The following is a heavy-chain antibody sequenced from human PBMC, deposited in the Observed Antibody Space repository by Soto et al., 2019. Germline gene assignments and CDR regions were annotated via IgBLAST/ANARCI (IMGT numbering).Heavy chain of an antibody. CDR1: GFSFSSYW. CDR2: IKQDGSDK. Sequence: GGSLRLSCAASGFSFSSYWMSWARQAPGKGQEWVSNIKQDGSDKYYVDSGKGRLTISRDNAKNSLYLQMNSLRAEDTAVYYCARDDSTGYSPYHFDYWGQGT. J-gene: IGHJ4*02. CDR3: ARDDSTGYSPYHFDY. V-gene: IGHV3-7*01. D-gene: IGHD3-22*01.